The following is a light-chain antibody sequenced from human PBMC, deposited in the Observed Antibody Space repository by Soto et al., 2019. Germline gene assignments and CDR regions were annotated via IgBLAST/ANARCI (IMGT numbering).Light chain of an antibody. Sequence: QSALTQPPSASGTPGQRVTISCSGRSSNIGSNTVNWFQHLPGTAPKLLIYINNQRPSGVPDRFSGSKSGTSAYLAISGLQSEDEADYYCAAWDDSLNGYVFGTGTKVTVL. J-gene: IGLJ1*01. CDR2: INN. V-gene: IGLV1-44*01. CDR1: SSNIGSNT. CDR3: AAWDDSLNGYV.